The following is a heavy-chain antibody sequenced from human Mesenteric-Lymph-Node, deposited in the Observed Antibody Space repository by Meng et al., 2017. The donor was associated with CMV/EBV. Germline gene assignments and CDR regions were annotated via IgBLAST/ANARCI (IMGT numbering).Heavy chain of an antibody. V-gene: IGHV3-74*01. CDR2: IDSDGSTT. J-gene: IGHJ4*02. CDR1: GFPFSSYW. Sequence: GESLKISCAVSGFPFSSYWMHWVRQAPGEGLVWVARIDSDGSTTNYADSVRGRFTISRDNAKNTLYLQMNSLRDEDTAVYYCTTVYDFWRHWGQGTLVTVSS. CDR3: TTVYDFWRH. D-gene: IGHD3-3*01.